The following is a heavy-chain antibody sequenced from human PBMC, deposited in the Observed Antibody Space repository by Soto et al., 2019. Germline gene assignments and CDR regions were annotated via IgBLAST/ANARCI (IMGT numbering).Heavy chain of an antibody. D-gene: IGHD4-17*01. J-gene: IGHJ6*02. Sequence: QVQLVQSGAEVKKPGASVKVSCKASGYTFTSYGISWVRQAPGQGLEWMGWISAYNGNTNYAQKLQGRVTMTTDTSTSTAYMELRSLRSDDTAVYYCARVGSASYGDYLMQFYYYYGMDVWGQGTTVTVSS. V-gene: IGHV1-18*04. CDR1: GYTFTSYG. CDR2: ISAYNGNT. CDR3: ARVGSASYGDYLMQFYYYYGMDV.